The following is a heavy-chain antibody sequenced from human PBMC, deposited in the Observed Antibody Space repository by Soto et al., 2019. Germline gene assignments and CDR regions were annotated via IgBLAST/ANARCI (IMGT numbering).Heavy chain of an antibody. J-gene: IGHJ2*01. CDR1: GDTVSSNSVA. CDR3: ARDRGYCSSTSCYANWYFDL. D-gene: IGHD2-2*01. Sequence: SQTLSLTCVGSGDTVSSNSVAWNWIRQSPSRGLEWLGRTYYRSKWYNDYAVSVKSRITINPDTSKNQFSLQLNSVTPEDTAVYYCARDRGYCSSTSCYANWYFDLWGRGTLVTVSS. CDR2: TYYRSKWYN. V-gene: IGHV6-1*01.